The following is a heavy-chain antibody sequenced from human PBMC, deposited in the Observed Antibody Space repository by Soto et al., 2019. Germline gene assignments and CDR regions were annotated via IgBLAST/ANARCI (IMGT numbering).Heavy chain of an antibody. CDR1: GASISSRAYY. V-gene: IGHV4-30-4*01. CDR3: ARYTFGHDREYHYAMDV. Sequence: PSETLSLTCTVSGASISSRAYYWSWVRQPPGKGLEWIGYIFHSGSAYYNPSLKSRVTISVDTSKNQFSLKLTSVTAADTAVFYCARYTFGHDREYHYAMDVWGQGTTVT. J-gene: IGHJ6*02. CDR2: IFHSGSA. D-gene: IGHD3-10*02.